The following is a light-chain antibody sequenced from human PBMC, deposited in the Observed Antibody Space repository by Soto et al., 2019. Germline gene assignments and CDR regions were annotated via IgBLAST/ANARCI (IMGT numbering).Light chain of an antibody. CDR1: QSVSSY. V-gene: IGKV3-11*01. CDR3: QQRSNGIT. J-gene: IGKJ5*01. CDR2: DAS. Sequence: EIVLTQSPATLSLSPGERATLSCRASQSVSSYLAWYQQKPGQAPSLLIYDASNRATGIPARFSGSGSGTDFTLTISSLEPEDFAVYYCQQRSNGITFGQGTRLEIK.